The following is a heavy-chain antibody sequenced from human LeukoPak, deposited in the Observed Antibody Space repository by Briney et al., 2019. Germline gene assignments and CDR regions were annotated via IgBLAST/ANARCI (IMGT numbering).Heavy chain of an antibody. Sequence: SETLSLTCTVSGGSISSYYWSWVRQPPGKGLEWIGYIYYSGSTNYNPSLKSRVTISVDTSKNQFSLKLSSVTAADTAVYYCARYCSSTSCSPYYYYYMDVWGKGTTVTVSS. V-gene: IGHV4-59*01. CDR1: GGSISSYY. J-gene: IGHJ6*03. CDR2: IYYSGST. CDR3: ARYCSSTSCSPYYYYYMDV. D-gene: IGHD2-2*01.